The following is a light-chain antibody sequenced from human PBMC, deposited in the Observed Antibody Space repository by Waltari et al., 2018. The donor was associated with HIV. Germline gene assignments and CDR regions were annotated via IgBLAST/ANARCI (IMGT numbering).Light chain of an antibody. V-gene: IGLV1-40*01. CDR2: ANP. CDR3: QSYDTILSGPVVV. CDR1: IAKLVRFV. Sequence: QPMLARPPSVSRAPGQRVTISCIGHIAKLVRFVGHWYQQLPVAPPKLLIYANPCRPSGVPDRFSASKSCTAASLAISGLQAEDEAYYYCQSYDTILSGPVVVFGGGTKLTVL. J-gene: IGLJ2*01.